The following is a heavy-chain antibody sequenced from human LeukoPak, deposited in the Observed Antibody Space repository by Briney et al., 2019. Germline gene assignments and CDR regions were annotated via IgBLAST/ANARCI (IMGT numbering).Heavy chain of an antibody. Sequence: GGSLRLSCAASGFTVSSNYMSWVRQAPGKGLEWVSVIYSGGSTYYADSVKGRFTISRDNSKNTLYLQMNSLRAEDTAVYYCARGHYDHVWGSYRYGYYYYMDVWGKGTTVTISS. D-gene: IGHD3-16*02. CDR3: ARGHYDHVWGSYRYGYYYYMDV. V-gene: IGHV3-53*01. J-gene: IGHJ6*03. CDR1: GFTVSSNY. CDR2: IYSGGST.